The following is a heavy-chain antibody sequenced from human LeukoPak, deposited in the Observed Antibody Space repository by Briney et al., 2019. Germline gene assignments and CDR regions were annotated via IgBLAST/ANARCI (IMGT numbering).Heavy chain of an antibody. Sequence: PSETLSLTCAVYGGSFSGYYWSWIRQPPGKGLEWTGEINHSGSTNYNPSVKSRVTISVDTSKNQFSLKLSSVTAADTAVYYCARVSGSLYCSSTSCYPHFDYWGQGTLVTVSS. CDR2: INHSGST. CDR3: ARVSGSLYCSSTSCYPHFDY. CDR1: GGSFSGYY. J-gene: IGHJ4*02. V-gene: IGHV4-34*01. D-gene: IGHD2-2*01.